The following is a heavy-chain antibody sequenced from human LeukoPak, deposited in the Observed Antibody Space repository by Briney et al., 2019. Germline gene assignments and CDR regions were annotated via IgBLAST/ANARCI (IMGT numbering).Heavy chain of an antibody. V-gene: IGHV1-2*02. CDR2: INPNSGGT. Sequence: GASVKVSCKASGYTFTGYYMHWVRQAPRQGLEWMGWINPNSGGTNYAQKFQGRVTMTRDTSISTAYMELSRLRSDDTAVYYCARTGYSSSWYGIDYWGQGTLVTVSS. J-gene: IGHJ4*02. CDR3: ARTGYSSSWYGIDY. D-gene: IGHD6-13*01. CDR1: GYTFTGYY.